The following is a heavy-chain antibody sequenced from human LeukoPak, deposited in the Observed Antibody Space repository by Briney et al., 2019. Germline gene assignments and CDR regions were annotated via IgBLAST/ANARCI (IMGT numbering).Heavy chain of an antibody. CDR3: ANTHYDILTGPFDY. V-gene: IGHV3-7*03. D-gene: IGHD3-9*01. CDR1: GFTFSSYW. CDR2: IKQDGSEK. J-gene: IGHJ4*02. Sequence: GGSLRLSCAASGFTFSSYWMSWVRQAPGKGLEWVANIKQDGSEKYYVDSVKGRFTISRDNAKNSLYLQMNSLRAEDTAVYYCANTHYDILTGPFDYWGQGTLVTVSS.